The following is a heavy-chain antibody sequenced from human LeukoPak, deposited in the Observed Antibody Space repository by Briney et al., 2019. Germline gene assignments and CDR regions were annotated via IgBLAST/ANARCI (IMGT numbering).Heavy chain of an antibody. Sequence: SETLSLTCTVSGGSISSSSYYWGWIRQPPGKGLEWIGSISYSGSTYCNPSLKSRVTISVDTSKTQFSLTLSSVTAADTAVYYCARAYAYYYYYMDVWGKGTTVTVS. J-gene: IGHJ6*03. CDR1: GGSISSSSYY. D-gene: IGHD2-21*01. V-gene: IGHV4-39*01. CDR2: ISYSGST. CDR3: ARAYAYYYYYMDV.